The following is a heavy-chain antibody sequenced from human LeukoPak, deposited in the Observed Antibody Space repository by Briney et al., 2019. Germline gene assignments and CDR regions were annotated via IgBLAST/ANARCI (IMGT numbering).Heavy chain of an antibody. J-gene: IGHJ4*02. V-gene: IGHV3-7*02. D-gene: IGHD3-10*01. CDR3: ARKRARGLDY. CDR2: IKEDGSEK. Sequence: HPGGSLRLSCAASGFTFSRYWMSWVRQAPGKGLEWVANIKEDGSEKYYVDSVKGRFTISRDNAKNSLYLQMNSLRAEDTAVYYCARKRARGLDYWGQGTLVTVSS. CDR1: GFTFSRYW.